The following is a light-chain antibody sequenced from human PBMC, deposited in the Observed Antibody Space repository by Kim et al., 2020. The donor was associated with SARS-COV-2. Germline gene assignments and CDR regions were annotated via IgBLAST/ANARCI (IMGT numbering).Light chain of an antibody. CDR2: DSS. Sequence: QSALTQPASVPGSPGQSITISCTGTSTDVGTYNLVSWYQQHPGKAPKLMIYDSSKRPSGVSDRFSGSKSGNTASLTISGLQTEDEADYYCCSYAGSATYVFGTGTKV. V-gene: IGLV2-23*01. CDR1: STDVGTYNL. J-gene: IGLJ1*01. CDR3: CSYAGSATYV.